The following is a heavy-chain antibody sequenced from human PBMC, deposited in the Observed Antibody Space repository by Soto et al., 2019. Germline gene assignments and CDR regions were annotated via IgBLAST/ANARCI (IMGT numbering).Heavy chain of an antibody. D-gene: IGHD6-19*01. CDR3: ARDLRMSYSSAYGMDV. CDR1: GGTFSSYA. Sequence: QVQLVQSGAEVKKPGSSVKVSCKASGGTFSSYAISWVRQAPGQGLEWMGGIIPMFGTANYAQKLQGRVTITADESTSTAYMELSSLRSEDTAVYYCARDLRMSYSSAYGMDVWGQGTTVTISS. V-gene: IGHV1-69*12. J-gene: IGHJ6*02. CDR2: IIPMFGTA.